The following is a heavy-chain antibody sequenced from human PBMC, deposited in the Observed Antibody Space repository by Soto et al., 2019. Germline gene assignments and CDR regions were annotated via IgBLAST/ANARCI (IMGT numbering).Heavy chain of an antibody. CDR3: ARDNLTIFGVVIIENYFDY. CDR1: GYTFTSYY. D-gene: IGHD3-3*01. J-gene: IGHJ4*02. CDR2: INPSGGST. Sequence: ASVKVACKAPGYTFTSYYMHWVRQAPGQGLEWMGIINPSGGSTSYAQKFQGRVTMTRDTSTSTVYMELSSLRSEDTAVYYCARDNLTIFGVVIIENYFDYWGQGTLVTVSS. V-gene: IGHV1-46*01.